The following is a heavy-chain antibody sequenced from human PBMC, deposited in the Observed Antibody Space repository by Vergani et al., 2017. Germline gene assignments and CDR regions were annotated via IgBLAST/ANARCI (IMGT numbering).Heavy chain of an antibody. V-gene: IGHV4-34*01. CDR1: GGSFSGYY. CDR3: ASIDYADNWFDP. Sequence: QVQLQQWGAGLLKPSETLSLTCAVYGGSFSGYYWSWIRQPPGKGLEWIGEINHSGSTNYNPSLKSRVTISVDTSKNQFSLKLSSVTAADTAVYYCASIDYADNWFDPWGQGTLVTVSS. D-gene: IGHD4-17*01. CDR2: INHSGST. J-gene: IGHJ5*02.